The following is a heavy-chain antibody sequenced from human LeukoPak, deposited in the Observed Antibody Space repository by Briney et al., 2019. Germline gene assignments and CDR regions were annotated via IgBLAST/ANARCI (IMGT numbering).Heavy chain of an antibody. CDR2: ISTYNGDR. CDR3: ARVADYYVSGRLDY. Sequence: GASVKVSCKASGYTFTGYYMHWVRQAPGQGLEWMGWISTYNGDRNYAQKLQGRVTMTTDASTSTVYMELRSLRSDDTAVYYCARVADYYVSGRLDYWGQGTLVTVSA. D-gene: IGHD3-10*01. CDR1: GYTFTGYY. J-gene: IGHJ4*02. V-gene: IGHV1-18*04.